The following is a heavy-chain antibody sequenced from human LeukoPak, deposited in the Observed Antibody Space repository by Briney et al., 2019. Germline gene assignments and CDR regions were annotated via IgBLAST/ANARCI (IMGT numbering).Heavy chain of an antibody. Sequence: GGSLRLSCAASGFTFSSSWMHWVRQVPGKGPLWVSRISGDGSVTTYADSVKGRFTISRDNAKNTLYLQMNSLRAEDTAVYYCARGGSPFYWGQGSLVTVSS. V-gene: IGHV3-74*01. CDR2: ISGDGSVT. CDR1: GFTFSSSW. D-gene: IGHD3-10*01. CDR3: ARGGSPFY. J-gene: IGHJ4*02.